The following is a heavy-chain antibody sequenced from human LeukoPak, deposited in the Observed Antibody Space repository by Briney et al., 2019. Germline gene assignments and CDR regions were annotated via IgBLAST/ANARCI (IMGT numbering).Heavy chain of an antibody. J-gene: IGHJ4*02. CDR1: GFTFSSYA. CDR2: ISYVGSNK. CDR3: ARGSYYDFWSGPFDY. Sequence: GGSLRLSCAASGFTFSSYAMHWVRQAPGKGLEWVSVISYVGSNKYYADSVKGRFTISRDNSKNTLYLQMNSLRAEDTAVYYCARGSYYDFWSGPFDYWGQGTLVTVSS. D-gene: IGHD3-3*01. V-gene: IGHV3-30*04.